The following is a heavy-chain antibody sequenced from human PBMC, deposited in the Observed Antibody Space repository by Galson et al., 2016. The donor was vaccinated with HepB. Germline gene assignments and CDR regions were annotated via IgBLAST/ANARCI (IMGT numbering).Heavy chain of an antibody. CDR1: GVTFSSNA. CDR3: ARGRGLWFGEGTPYYGMDV. V-gene: IGHV1-69*13. CDR2: IIPILGTA. D-gene: IGHD3-10*01. Sequence: SVKVSCKASGVTFSSNAVSWVRQAPGQGLELMGGIIPILGTANYAQKFQGRVTITADESTRTAYMELSSLRSEDTAVYYCARGRGLWFGEGTPYYGMDVWGQGNPGHRLL. J-gene: IGHJ6*02.